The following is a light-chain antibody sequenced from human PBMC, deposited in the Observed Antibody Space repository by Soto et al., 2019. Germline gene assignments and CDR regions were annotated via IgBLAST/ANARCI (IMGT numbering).Light chain of an antibody. J-gene: IGKJ4*01. CDR3: QQRSDWPST. CDR2: DAS. CDR1: QSVNPYY. Sequence: EIVLTQSPGTLSLSPGERATLSCRASQSVNPYYLAWYQQKPGQVPRLLIYDASNRATGIPARFGGSGSGTDFTLTISSLEPEDSAVYYCQQRSDWPSTFGGGTKVEIK. V-gene: IGKV3-11*01.